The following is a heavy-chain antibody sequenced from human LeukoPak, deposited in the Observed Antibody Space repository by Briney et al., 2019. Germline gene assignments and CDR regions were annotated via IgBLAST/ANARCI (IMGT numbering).Heavy chain of an antibody. J-gene: IGHJ4*02. D-gene: IGHD2-2*01. CDR1: GYSFTTYW. CDR3: ARRQGSSSPRCPPDY. CDR2: IYPGDSDT. V-gene: IGHV5-51*01. Sequence: GESLKISCRCSGYSFTTYWIGWVRQMPGKGLEWMGIIYPGDSDTRYSPSFQGQVTMSADKSINTAYLQWSSLKASDTAMYYCARRQGSSSPRCPPDYWGQGPLVSVSS.